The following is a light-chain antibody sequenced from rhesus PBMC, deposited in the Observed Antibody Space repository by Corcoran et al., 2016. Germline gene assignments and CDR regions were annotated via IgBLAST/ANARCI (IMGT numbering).Light chain of an antibody. Sequence: DIQMTQSPSSLSASVGDRVTITCRASENVNNYLHWYQQKPGKAPKLLIYKASPLQSGVPSRFSGSGSGTDFTLTISSLQPEDFATYYCQHSYGTPPTFGGGTKVELK. CDR2: KAS. V-gene: IGKV1-74*01. CDR3: QHSYGTPPT. CDR1: ENVNNY. J-gene: IGKJ4*01.